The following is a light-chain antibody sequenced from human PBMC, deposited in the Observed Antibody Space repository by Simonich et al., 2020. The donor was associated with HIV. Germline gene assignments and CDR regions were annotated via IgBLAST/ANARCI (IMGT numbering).Light chain of an antibody. Sequence: QSVLTQPPSASGTPGQRVPISCSGRSSNIGSNYVYWYQPLPGTAPKVLIFRNNQRPSGGPDRFSGSKSGISASLAISGLRSEDEADYYCAAWDDSLSGYVFGSGTKVTVL. CDR1: SSNIGSNY. J-gene: IGLJ1*01. CDR2: RNN. V-gene: IGLV1-47*01. CDR3: AAWDDSLSGYV.